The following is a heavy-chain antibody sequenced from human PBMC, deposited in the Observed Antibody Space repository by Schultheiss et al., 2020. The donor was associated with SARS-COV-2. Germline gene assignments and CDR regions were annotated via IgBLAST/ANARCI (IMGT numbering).Heavy chain of an antibody. Sequence: GGSLRLSCAASGFTFSSYSMNWVRQAPGKGLVWVSAISGSGGSTSYADSVKGRFTISRDNAKNTLYLQMNSLRAEDTAVYYCARDLVTMVRGVPNRHYYYMDVWGKGTTVTVSS. V-gene: IGHV3-74*01. CDR3: ARDLVTMVRGVPNRHYYYMDV. J-gene: IGHJ6*03. D-gene: IGHD3-10*01. CDR1: GFTFSSYS. CDR2: ISGSGGST.